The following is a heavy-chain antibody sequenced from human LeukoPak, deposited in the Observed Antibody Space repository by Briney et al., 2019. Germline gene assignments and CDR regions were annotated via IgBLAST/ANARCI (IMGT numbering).Heavy chain of an antibody. V-gene: IGHV3-30*18. Sequence: GGSLRLSCAASGFTFSSYGMHWVRQAPGKGLEWVAVISYEGGTKYYADSVTGRFTISRDNSKNTLYLQMNSLRSEDTAVYYCVKEEVPRVRDWYDYWGQGTLVTVSS. CDR1: GFTFSSYG. J-gene: IGHJ4*02. CDR3: VKEEVPRVRDWYDY. CDR2: ISYEGGTK. D-gene: IGHD6-19*01.